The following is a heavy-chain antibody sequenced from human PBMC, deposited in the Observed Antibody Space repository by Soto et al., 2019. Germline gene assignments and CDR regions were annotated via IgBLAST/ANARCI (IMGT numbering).Heavy chain of an antibody. Sequence: GGSLRLSCAASGFTFSSYSMNWVRQAPGKGLEWVSYISSRSSTINYADSVKGRFTISRDNAKNSLYLQMNSLRDEDTAVYYCAKAHYYDSSGYGFQHWGQGTLVTVSS. V-gene: IGHV3-48*02. J-gene: IGHJ1*01. D-gene: IGHD3-22*01. CDR3: AKAHYYDSSGYGFQH. CDR2: ISSRSSTI. CDR1: GFTFSSYS.